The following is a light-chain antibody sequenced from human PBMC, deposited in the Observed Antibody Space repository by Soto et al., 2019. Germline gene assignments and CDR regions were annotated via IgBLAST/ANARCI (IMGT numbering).Light chain of an antibody. CDR1: QSVSSSY. CDR3: QQYGGSPIT. J-gene: IGKJ5*01. Sequence: EIVLTQSPGTLSLSPGERATLSCRASQSVSSSYLAWYQQKPGQAPRLLIYGASSRATGIPDRFSGSGSGTEFTLTISRLEPDDFAVYYCQQYGGSPITFGQGTRLEIK. CDR2: GAS. V-gene: IGKV3-20*01.